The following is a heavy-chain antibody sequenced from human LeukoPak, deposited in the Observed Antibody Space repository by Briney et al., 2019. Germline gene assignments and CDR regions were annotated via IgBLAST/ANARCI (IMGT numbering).Heavy chain of an antibody. CDR3: ATGYSSTWYYFDY. CDR1: GVSISSYY. V-gene: IGHV4-59*01. D-gene: IGHD6-13*01. J-gene: IGHJ4*02. CDR2: IYHSGST. Sequence: SETLSLTCTVSGVSISSYYWSWIRRPPGKGLEWIGYIYHSGSTNYNPSLKSRVTISADTSKDQFSLKLASVTAADTAVYYCATGYSSTWYYFDYWGQGTLVTVSS.